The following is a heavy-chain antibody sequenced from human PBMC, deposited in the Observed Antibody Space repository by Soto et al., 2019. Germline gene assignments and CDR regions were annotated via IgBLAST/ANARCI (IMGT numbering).Heavy chain of an antibody. Sequence: VGSLRLSCVASGFTFSSYGMHWVRQAPGKGLEWVAVLSYEGSNEYYADSVKGRFTISRDNSKNTLYLQMNSLRAEDTAVYYCAKNHQRAPSRDGYNLIDYWGQGSLVTVSS. CDR2: LSYEGSNE. V-gene: IGHV3-30*18. D-gene: IGHD5-12*01. J-gene: IGHJ4*02. CDR3: AKNHQRAPSRDGYNLIDY. CDR1: GFTFSSYG.